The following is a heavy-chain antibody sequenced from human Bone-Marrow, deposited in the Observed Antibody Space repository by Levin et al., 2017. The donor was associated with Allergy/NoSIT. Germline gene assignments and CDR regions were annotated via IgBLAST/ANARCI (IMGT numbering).Heavy chain of an antibody. J-gene: IGHJ5*02. Sequence: LSLTCAASGFTFSSYSMNWVRQAPGKGLEWVSSISSSSSYIYYADSVKGRFTISRDNAKNSLYLQMNSLRAEDTAVYYCAREESTVTNNWFDPWGQGTLVTVSS. D-gene: IGHD4-17*01. CDR2: ISSSSSYI. CDR1: GFTFSSYS. V-gene: IGHV3-21*01. CDR3: AREESTVTNNWFDP.